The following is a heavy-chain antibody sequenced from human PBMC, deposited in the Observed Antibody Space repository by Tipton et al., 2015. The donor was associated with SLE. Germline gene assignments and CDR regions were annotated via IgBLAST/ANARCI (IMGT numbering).Heavy chain of an antibody. J-gene: IGHJ4*02. CDR1: GGSLNSCCYY. V-gene: IGHV4-31*03. CDR3: ARAYSYANFDY. CDR2: IYYSGST. D-gene: IGHD3-16*01. Sequence: TLSLTCTVSGGSLNSCCYYWSWIRQHPGKGLEWIGYIYYSGSTYYNPSLKSRVIISVDTSKNQFSLKLSSVTSADTALYYCARAYSYANFDYWGQGTQVTVSS.